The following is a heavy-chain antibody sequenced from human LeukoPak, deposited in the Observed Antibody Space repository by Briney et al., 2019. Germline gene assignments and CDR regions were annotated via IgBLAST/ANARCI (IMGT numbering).Heavy chain of an antibody. V-gene: IGHV4-39*01. Sequence: SETPSLTCTVSGGSISSSSYYWGWIRQPPGKGLEWIGSIYYSGSTYYNPSLKSRVTISVDTSKNQFSLKLSSVTAADTAVYYCARHRPYSSGWYVYFDYWGQGTLVTVSS. J-gene: IGHJ4*02. CDR2: IYYSGST. D-gene: IGHD6-19*01. CDR1: GGSISSSSYY. CDR3: ARHRPYSSGWYVYFDY.